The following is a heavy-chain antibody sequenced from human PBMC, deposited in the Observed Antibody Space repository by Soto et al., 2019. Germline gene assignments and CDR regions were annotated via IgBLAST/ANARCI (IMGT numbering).Heavy chain of an antibody. CDR3: ARAPLYCTNGVCYTYCYFDL. V-gene: IGHV4-30-4*01. Sequence: SETLSLTCTVSGGSISSGDYYWSWIRQPPGKGLEWIGYIYYSGSTYYNPSLKSRVTISVDTSKNQFSLKLSSVTAADTAVYYCARAPLYCTNGVCYTYCYFDLWRRGTLVTVTS. CDR2: IYYSGST. CDR1: GGSISSGDYY. J-gene: IGHJ2*01. D-gene: IGHD2-8*01.